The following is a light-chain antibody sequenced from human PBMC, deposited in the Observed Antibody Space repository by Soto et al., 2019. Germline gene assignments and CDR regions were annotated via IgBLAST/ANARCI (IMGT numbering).Light chain of an antibody. V-gene: IGLV1-44*01. CDR3: CSYAGSNYV. CDR1: RSSVESNT. J-gene: IGLJ1*01. CDR2: SYN. Sequence: QSVLTQPPSASGTPGQRVTISCSGSRSSVESNTVNWYQQLPGTAPKLLIYSYNQRPSGVPDRFSGSKSGNTASLTISGLQAEDEADYYCCSYAGSNYVFGTGTKVTVL.